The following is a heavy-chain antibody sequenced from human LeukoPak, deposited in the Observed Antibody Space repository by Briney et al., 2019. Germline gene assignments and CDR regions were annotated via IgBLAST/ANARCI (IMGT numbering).Heavy chain of an antibody. J-gene: IGHJ4*02. D-gene: IGHD4-17*01. CDR2: IYSGGST. Sequence: GGSLRLSCAASGLTVSSNYMSWVRQAPGKGLEWVSVIYSGGSTYYSDSVKGRFTISRDNSKNTLCLQMNRLRAEDTAVYYCARSRGLRFDYWGQGTLVTVSS. CDR1: GLTVSSNY. CDR3: ARSRGLRFDY. V-gene: IGHV3-66*02.